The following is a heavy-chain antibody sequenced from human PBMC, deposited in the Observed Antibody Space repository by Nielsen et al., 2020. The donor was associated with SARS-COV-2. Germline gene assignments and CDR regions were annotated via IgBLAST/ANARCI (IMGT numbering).Heavy chain of an antibody. CDR2: INPNTGNT. J-gene: IGHJ4*02. V-gene: IGHV1-2*04. D-gene: IGHD3-22*01. CDR3: ARRGHDNSGYYWDY. CDR1: GDTFPIDN. Sequence: ASVKVSCKASGDTFPIDNIHWLRQAPGQGLEWMGWINPNTGNTKYAQKFQDWVTMTRDTSINTAYIELSRLRSDDMAVYFCARRGHDNSGYYWDYWGQGTLVTVSS.